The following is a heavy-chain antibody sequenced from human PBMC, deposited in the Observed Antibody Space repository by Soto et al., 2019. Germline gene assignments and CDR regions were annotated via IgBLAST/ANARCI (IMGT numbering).Heavy chain of an antibody. D-gene: IGHD1-26*01. Sequence: GGSLRLSCAASGFTFSSYWMHWVRQVSGKGLVWVSRVYSDGSSTSYADSVKARFTISRDNAKNTLYLQMNSLRAEDTAVYYCARAMSSGSYFDYWGQGTLVTVSS. CDR3: ARAMSSGSYFDY. V-gene: IGHV3-74*01. CDR1: GFTFSSYW. CDR2: VYSDGSST. J-gene: IGHJ4*02.